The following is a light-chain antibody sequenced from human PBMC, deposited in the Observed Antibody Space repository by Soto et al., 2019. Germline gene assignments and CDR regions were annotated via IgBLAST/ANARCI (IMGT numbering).Light chain of an antibody. J-gene: IGKJ1*01. CDR3: PQYGSSPWT. Sequence: EIVLTQSPGTLSLSPRERATLSCRPSQSFRSSSLAWYQQKPGQAPWLLIYDASTRATGVPDRFSGSGSGTDFTLSISRLEPEDFAVYYCPQYGSSPWTFGQGTNVEIK. V-gene: IGKV3-20*01. CDR2: DAS. CDR1: QSFRSSS.